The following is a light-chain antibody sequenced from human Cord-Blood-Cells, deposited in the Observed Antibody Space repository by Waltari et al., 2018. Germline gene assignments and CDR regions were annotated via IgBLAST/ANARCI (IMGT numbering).Light chain of an antibody. J-gene: IGLJ3*02. CDR1: SRDVGGYTY. CDR2: DVS. Sequence: SALTQPASVSGSPGQSITISCTGTSRDVGGYTYVSWYQQHPGKAPKLMIYDVSNRPSGVSNRFSGSKSGNTASLTISGLQAEDEADYYCSSYTSSSTWVFGGGTKLTVL. V-gene: IGLV2-14*01. CDR3: SSYTSSSTWV.